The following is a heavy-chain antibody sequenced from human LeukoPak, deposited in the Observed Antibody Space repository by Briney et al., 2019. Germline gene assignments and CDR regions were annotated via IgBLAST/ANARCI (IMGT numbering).Heavy chain of an antibody. D-gene: IGHD4-17*01. V-gene: IGHV3-30*04. CDR1: GFTFSSYA. CDR3: ARTGDYEDYYYYYMDV. CDR2: ISYDGSNK. Sequence: GRSLRLSCAASGFTFSSYAMHWVRQAPGKGLEWVAVISYDGSNKYYADSVKGRFTISRDNSKNTLYLQMSSLRAEDTAVYYCARTGDYEDYYYYYMDVWGKGTTVTVSS. J-gene: IGHJ6*03.